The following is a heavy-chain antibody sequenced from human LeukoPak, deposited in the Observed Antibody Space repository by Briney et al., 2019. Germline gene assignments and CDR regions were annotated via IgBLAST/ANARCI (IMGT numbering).Heavy chain of an antibody. D-gene: IGHD5-12*01. V-gene: IGHV3-7*01. CDR2: IKQDGSEK. CDR3: ARYSGYDDEGEYFDY. CDR1: GFTFKTYG. Sequence: GGSLRLSCAASGFTFKTYGMHWVRQAPGKGLEWVANIKQDGSEKYYVDSVKGRFTISRDNAKNSLYLQMNSLRAEDTAVYYCARYSGYDDEGEYFDYWGQGTLVTVSS. J-gene: IGHJ4*02.